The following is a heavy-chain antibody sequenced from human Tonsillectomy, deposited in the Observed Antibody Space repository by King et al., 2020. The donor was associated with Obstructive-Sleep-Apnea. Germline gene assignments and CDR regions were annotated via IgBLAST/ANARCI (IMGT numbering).Heavy chain of an antibody. CDR3: AKDLTLGYEYYYYGMDV. Sequence: VQLVESGGGLVQPGRSLRLSCAASGFTFDDYAMHWVRQAPGKGLEWVSGISWNSGSIGYADSVKGRFTISRDNAKNSLYLQMNSLRAEDTALYYCAKDLTLGYEYYYYGMDVWGHGTTVTVSS. CDR1: GFTFDDYA. J-gene: IGHJ6*02. V-gene: IGHV3-9*01. D-gene: IGHD2-2*01. CDR2: ISWNSGSI.